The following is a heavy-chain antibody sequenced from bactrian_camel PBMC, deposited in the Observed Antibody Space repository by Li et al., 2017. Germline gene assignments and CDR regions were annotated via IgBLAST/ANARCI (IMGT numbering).Heavy chain of an antibody. Sequence: HVQLVESGGGSVQPGGSLRLSCEVSNHPVNTRCMGWFRQAPGKEREAVALIDSDLDTYYEDSVKGRFTISKVPAKNTLYLQMNSLQPEDTAMYYCAAAHGVDMGWVVTVPGAHTLVTYWGQGTQVTVS. CDR3: AAAHGVDMGWVVTVPGAHTLVTY. CDR1: NHPVNTRC. D-gene: IGHD2*01. CDR2: IDSDLDT. V-gene: IGHV3S53*01. J-gene: IGHJ4*01.